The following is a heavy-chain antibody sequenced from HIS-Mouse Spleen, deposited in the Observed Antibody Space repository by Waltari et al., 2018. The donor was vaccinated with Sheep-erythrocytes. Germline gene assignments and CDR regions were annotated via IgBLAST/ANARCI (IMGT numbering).Heavy chain of an antibody. J-gene: IGHJ4*02. V-gene: IGHV4-59*08. CDR1: GGSISSYY. CDR3: ARLELGQFDY. D-gene: IGHD1-26*01. Sequence: QVQLQESGPGLVKPSETLSLTCTVPGGSISSYYWRWIRQPPGKGLEWIGYIYYSGSTNYNPSLKSRVTISVDTSKNQFSLKLSSVTAADTAVYYCARLELGQFDYWGQGTLVTVSS. CDR2: IYYSGST.